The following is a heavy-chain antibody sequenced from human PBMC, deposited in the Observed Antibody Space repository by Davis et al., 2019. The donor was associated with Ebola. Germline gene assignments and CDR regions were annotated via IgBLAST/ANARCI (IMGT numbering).Heavy chain of an antibody. J-gene: IGHJ5*02. CDR3: ARVTTAGAGLDP. D-gene: IGHD1-26*01. V-gene: IGHV3-64D*06. Sequence: GESLKISCSASGFTFSSFAMHWVRQAPGKGLKYVSAISSSGGSTYYADSVKGRFTISRDSSKNTLHLQMSSLRAEDMAVYYCARVTTAGAGLDPWGQGTLVTVSS. CDR1: GFTFSSFA. CDR2: ISSSGGST.